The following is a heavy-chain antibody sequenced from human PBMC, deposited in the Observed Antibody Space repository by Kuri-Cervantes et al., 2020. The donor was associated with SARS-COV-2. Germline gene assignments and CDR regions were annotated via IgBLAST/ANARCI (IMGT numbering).Heavy chain of an antibody. D-gene: IGHD6-19*01. V-gene: IGHV3-33*01. CDR2: IWYDGSNK. CDR3: ARDIAVAEVGVAY. Sequence: GESLKISCAASGFTFSSYGMHWVRQAPGKGLEWVAVIWYDGSNKYYADSVKGRLTISRDNSKNTLYLQMNSLRAEDTAVYYCARDIAVAEVGVAYWGQGTLVTVSS. J-gene: IGHJ4*02. CDR1: GFTFSSYG.